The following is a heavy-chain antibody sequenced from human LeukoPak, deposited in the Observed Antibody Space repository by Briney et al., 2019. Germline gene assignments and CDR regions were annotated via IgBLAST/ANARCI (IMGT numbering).Heavy chain of an antibody. Sequence: GGSLRLSCAAPGFTFSSYSMNWVRQAPGKGLEWVSSTSGIGVSTYYADSLKGRFTISRDNSKNTLYLQMNNLRAEDTAVYYCAKNSASGSYSMAFFDYWGQGTLVTVSS. CDR1: GFTFSSYS. CDR3: AKNSASGSYSMAFFDY. J-gene: IGHJ4*02. CDR2: TSGIGVST. V-gene: IGHV3-23*01. D-gene: IGHD3-10*01.